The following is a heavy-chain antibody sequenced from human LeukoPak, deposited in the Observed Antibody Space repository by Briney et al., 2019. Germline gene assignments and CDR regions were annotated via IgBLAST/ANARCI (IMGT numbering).Heavy chain of an antibody. CDR3: ARDLGSFDY. Sequence: PSETLSLTCAVSGGSISSGGYSWSWIRQPPGKGLEWIGSIYYSGSTYYNPSLKSRVTISVDTSKNQFSLQLNSVTPEDTAVYYCARDLGSFDYWGQGTLVTVSS. J-gene: IGHJ4*02. V-gene: IGHV4-30-4*07. CDR1: GGSISSGGYS. CDR2: IYYSGST. D-gene: IGHD6-25*01.